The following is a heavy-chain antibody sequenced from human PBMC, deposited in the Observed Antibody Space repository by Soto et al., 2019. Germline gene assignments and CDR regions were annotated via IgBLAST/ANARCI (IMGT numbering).Heavy chain of an antibody. Sequence: EVRLVETGGGLIQPGGSLRLSCAASGFTVSDTYMNWVRQAPGMGLEWVSVIYSGSATYYADPVKGRFTISRDNSKNTVFLQMSSLRVDDTAVYYCARGKSGWLTFDYWGQGILVTVSS. CDR3: ARGKSGWLTFDY. CDR1: GFTVSDTY. CDR2: IYSGSAT. D-gene: IGHD6-19*01. V-gene: IGHV3-53*02. J-gene: IGHJ4*02.